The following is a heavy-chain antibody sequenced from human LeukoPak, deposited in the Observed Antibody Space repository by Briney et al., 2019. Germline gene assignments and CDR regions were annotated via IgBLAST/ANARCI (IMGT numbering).Heavy chain of an antibody. CDR3: ARDGSYSSSWYFDY. CDR2: ISYDGSNK. CDR1: GFTFSSYV. V-gene: IGHV3-30*04. J-gene: IGHJ4*02. D-gene: IGHD6-13*01. Sequence: GGSLRLSCAASGFTFSSYVMHWVRQAPGKGLEWVAIISYDGSNKYYADSVKGRFTISRDNAKNSLYLQMNSLRAEDTAVYYCARDGSYSSSWYFDYWGQGTLVTVSS.